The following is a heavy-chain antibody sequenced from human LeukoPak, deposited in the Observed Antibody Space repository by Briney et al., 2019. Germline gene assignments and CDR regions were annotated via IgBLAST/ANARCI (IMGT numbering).Heavy chain of an antibody. CDR2: INHSGST. Sequence: PSETLSLTCAVYGGSFSGYYWSWIRQPPGKGLEWIGEINHSGSTNYNPSLKSRVTISVDTSKNQFSLKLSPVTAADTAVYYCARGRAYSYGRFDYWGRGTLVTVSS. CDR1: GGSFSGYY. D-gene: IGHD5-18*01. V-gene: IGHV4-34*01. J-gene: IGHJ4*02. CDR3: ARGRAYSYGRFDY.